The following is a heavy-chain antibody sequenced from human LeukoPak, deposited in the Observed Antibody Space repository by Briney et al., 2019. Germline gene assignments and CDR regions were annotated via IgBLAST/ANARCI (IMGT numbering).Heavy chain of an antibody. CDR2: ISPGGDAV. V-gene: IGHV3-11*01. J-gene: IGHJ4*02. CDR3: SGGRDITVAGPGGYFDY. CDR1: GFIFSDYH. D-gene: IGHD6-19*01. Sequence: GGSLRLSCAASGFIFSDYHMSWLRQAPGKGLEWVAYISPGGDAVYFADSVKGRITISRDNAKNSLFLQMSSLTAEDTAVYYCSGGRDITVAGPGGYFDYWGQGSLVTVSS.